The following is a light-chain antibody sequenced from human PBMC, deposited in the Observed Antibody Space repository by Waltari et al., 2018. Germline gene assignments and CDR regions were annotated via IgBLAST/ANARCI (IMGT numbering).Light chain of an antibody. J-gene: IGLJ2*01. CDR3: AAWDDSLKGV. CDR2: SNN. CDR1: SSNIGSNT. Sequence: QSVLTQPPYASGTPGQRVTISCSGSSSNIGSNTVNWYQPLPGTAPKLLIYSNNQRPSGVPDRFSGSKSGTSASLAISGLQSEDEADYYCAAWDDSLKGVFGGGTKLTVL. V-gene: IGLV1-44*01.